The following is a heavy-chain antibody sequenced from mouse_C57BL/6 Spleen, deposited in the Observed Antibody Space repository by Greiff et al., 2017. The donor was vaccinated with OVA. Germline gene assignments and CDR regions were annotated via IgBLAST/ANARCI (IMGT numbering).Heavy chain of an antibody. CDR3: ERAYYSNYNDY. J-gene: IGHJ2*01. CDR2: IYPGSGNT. V-gene: IGHV1-66*01. D-gene: IGHD2-5*01. CDR1: GYSFTSYY. Sequence: QVQLQQSGPELVKPGASVKISCKASGYSFTSYYIHWVKQRPGQGLEWIGWIYPGSGNTKYNEKFKGKATLTADTSSSTAYMQLSSLTSEDSAVYYCERAYYSNYNDYWGQGTTLTVSS.